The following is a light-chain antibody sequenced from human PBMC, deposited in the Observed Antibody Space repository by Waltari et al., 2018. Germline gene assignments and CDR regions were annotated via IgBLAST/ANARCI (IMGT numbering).Light chain of an antibody. V-gene: IGLV1-44*01. CDR3: ATRDDDLRTYV. Sequence: QSVLTQPPSASGTPGQRVTISCSGSSSNIGDNIVTWYQQFPGMAPKLLIYRNKQRPSGGPDRFSGSKAGTSASLAISGLQSEDEADYYCATRDDDLRTYVFGTATKVTVL. J-gene: IGLJ1*01. CDR2: RNK. CDR1: SSNIGDNI.